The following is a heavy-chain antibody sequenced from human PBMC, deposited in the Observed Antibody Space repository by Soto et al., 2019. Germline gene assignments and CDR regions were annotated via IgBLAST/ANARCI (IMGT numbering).Heavy chain of an antibody. Sequence: GGSLRLSCAASGFTFSSYSMNWVRQAPGKGLEWVLSISSSSSYIYYADSVKGRFTISRDNAKNSLYLQMNSLRAEDTAVYYCARPRGAYCCGDCYRYAFDIWGQGTMVTVSS. J-gene: IGHJ3*02. CDR2: ISSSSSYI. CDR1: GFTFSSYS. V-gene: IGHV3-21*01. D-gene: IGHD2-21*02. CDR3: ARPRGAYCCGDCYRYAFDI.